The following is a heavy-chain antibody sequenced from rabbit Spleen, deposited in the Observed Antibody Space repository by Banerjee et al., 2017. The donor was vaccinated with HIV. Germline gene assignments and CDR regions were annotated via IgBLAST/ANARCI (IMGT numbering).Heavy chain of an antibody. V-gene: IGHV1S45*01. J-gene: IGHJ4*01. CDR2: IYVGSGGGT. D-gene: IGHD5-1*01. CDR1: GFDFSRYG. CDR3: ARAGEGGDGYLNL. Sequence: QEQLVESGGGLIQPGGSLKLSCKASGFDFSRYGVSWVRQAPGKGLEWIACIYVGSGGGTKYASWAKGRFTISKTSSTTVTLQMTSLTVADTATYFCARAGEGGDGYLNLWGPGTLVTVS.